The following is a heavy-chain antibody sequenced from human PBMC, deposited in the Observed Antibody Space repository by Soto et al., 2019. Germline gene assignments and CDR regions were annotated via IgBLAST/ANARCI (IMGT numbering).Heavy chain of an antibody. CDR2: IYYSGST. CDR3: ARDKGYYDFWSGYSLARQYYYYYGIDV. J-gene: IGHJ6*02. V-gene: IGHV4-30-4*01. CDR1: GGSISIGDYY. Sequence: SETLSLTCTVSGGSISIGDYYWRWIRKPPGKGLEWIGYIYYSGSTYYNPSLKSRVTISVDTSKNQFSLELSSVTAADTAVYYCARDKGYYDFWSGYSLARQYYYYYGIDVCGQGTTVTVTS. D-gene: IGHD3-3*01.